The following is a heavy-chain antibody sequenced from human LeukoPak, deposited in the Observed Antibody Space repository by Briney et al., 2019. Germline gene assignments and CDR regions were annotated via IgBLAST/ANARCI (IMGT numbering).Heavy chain of an antibody. V-gene: IGHV4-61*02. CDR3: ARWSYGDFDALDV. J-gene: IGHJ3*01. CDR2: IYTSGST. D-gene: IGHD4-17*01. CDR1: GGSISSGSYY. Sequence: SQTLSLTCTVSGGSISSGSYYWSWIRQPAGKGLEWIGRIYTSGSTNYNPSLKSRVTISVDTSKNQFSLKLSSVTAADTAVYYCARWSYGDFDALDVWGQGTMVTVSS.